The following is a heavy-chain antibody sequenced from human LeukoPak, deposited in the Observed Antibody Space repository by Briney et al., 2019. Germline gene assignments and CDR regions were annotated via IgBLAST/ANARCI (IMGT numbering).Heavy chain of an antibody. J-gene: IGHJ4*02. CDR3: ARTRAAMPVGELWS. D-gene: IGHD3-10*01. V-gene: IGHV1-18*04. CDR1: GYTFTSYG. Sequence: ASVKVSCKASGYTFTSYGINWVRQAPGQGREGMGWISAYNGNTNYAQKFQGRGTMTTDTSTSTAYTELRSLRSDDTAVYYCARTRAAMPVGELWSWGQGTLVTVSS. CDR2: ISAYNGNT.